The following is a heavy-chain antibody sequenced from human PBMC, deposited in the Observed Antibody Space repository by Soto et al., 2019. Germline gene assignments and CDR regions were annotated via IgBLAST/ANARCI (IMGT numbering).Heavy chain of an antibody. V-gene: IGHV3-33*01. D-gene: IGHD6-13*01. CDR3: ARDGIAAAVPKEGYFDY. CDR2: IWYDGSNK. Sequence: PGGSLRLSCGASGFTFSSYGMHWVRQAPGKGLEWVAVIWYDGSNKYYADSVKGRFTISRDNSKNTLYLQMNSLRAEDTAVYYCARDGIAAAVPKEGYFDYWGQGTLVTVSS. J-gene: IGHJ4*02. CDR1: GFTFSSYG.